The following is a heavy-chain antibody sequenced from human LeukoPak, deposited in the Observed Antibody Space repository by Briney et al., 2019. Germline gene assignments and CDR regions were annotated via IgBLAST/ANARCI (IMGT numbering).Heavy chain of an antibody. CDR2: IYYSGST. D-gene: IGHD3-10*01. CDR1: GGSISSSSYY. Sequence: TSETLSLTCTVSGGSISSSSYYWGWIRQPPGKGLEWIGSIYYSGSTYYNPALKSRVTISVDTSKNQFSLKLSSVTAADTAVYYCARHGPNYGSGSSLNWFDPWGQGTLVTVSS. J-gene: IGHJ5*02. CDR3: ARHGPNYGSGSSLNWFDP. V-gene: IGHV4-39*01.